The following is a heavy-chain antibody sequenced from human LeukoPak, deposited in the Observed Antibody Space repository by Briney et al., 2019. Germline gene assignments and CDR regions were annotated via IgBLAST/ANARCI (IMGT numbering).Heavy chain of an antibody. J-gene: IGHJ4*02. D-gene: IGHD3-10*01. CDR2: ISAYNGNT. CDR3: ATAITMVRGVIQDY. CDR1: GYTFTSYG. V-gene: IGHV1-18*01. Sequence: ASVKVSCKASGYTFTSYGISWVRQAPGQGLEWMGWISAYNGNTNYAQKLQGRVTITADTSTDTAYMELSSLRSEDTAVYYCATAITMVRGVIQDYWGQGTLVTVSS.